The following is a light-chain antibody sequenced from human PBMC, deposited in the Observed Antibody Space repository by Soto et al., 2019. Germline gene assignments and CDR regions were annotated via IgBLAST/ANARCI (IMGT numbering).Light chain of an antibody. CDR2: GAS. J-gene: IGKJ4*01. CDR1: ESLSSN. CDR3: QKYNSAPLT. V-gene: IGKV3-15*01. Sequence: EVVMTQSPATLSVSPGGRATLSCRASESLSSNLAWYQQKPGQAPRLLIYGASTRGTGIPARFSGSGSGTEFTLTISSLQPEDVAAYYCQKYNSAPLTFGGGTKVDIK.